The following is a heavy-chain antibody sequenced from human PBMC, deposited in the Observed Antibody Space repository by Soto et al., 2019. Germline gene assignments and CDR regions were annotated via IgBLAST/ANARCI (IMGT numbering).Heavy chain of an antibody. D-gene: IGHD3-10*01. CDR2: ISPYNGDT. Sequence: QLVQSGAEVGKPGASVKVSCKTSGYTFDNYDLTWVRQAPGQGLAWMGWISPYNGDTNYAQKFQGRVTMTTATSTRTVYMELTKLKSDDTAMYYCARVRVRGIPQGAYNGLDPWGQGTLVSVSS. J-gene: IGHJ5*02. CDR3: ARVRVRGIPQGAYNGLDP. V-gene: IGHV1-18*04. CDR1: GYTFDNYD.